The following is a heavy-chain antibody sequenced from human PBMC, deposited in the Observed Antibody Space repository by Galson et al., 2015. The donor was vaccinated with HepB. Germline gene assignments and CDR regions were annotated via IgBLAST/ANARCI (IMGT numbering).Heavy chain of an antibody. CDR2: IYSGGST. V-gene: IGHV3-66*01. D-gene: IGHD3-9*01. CDR1: GFTVSSNY. J-gene: IGHJ1*01. Sequence: SLRLSCAASGFTVSSNYMSWVRQAPGKGLEWVSVIYSGGSTYYADSVKGRFTVSRDSSKNTLYLQVNSLRDEDTAMYYCAREGLMGNTILGLQHWGQGTLVTVSS. CDR3: AREGLMGNTILGLQH.